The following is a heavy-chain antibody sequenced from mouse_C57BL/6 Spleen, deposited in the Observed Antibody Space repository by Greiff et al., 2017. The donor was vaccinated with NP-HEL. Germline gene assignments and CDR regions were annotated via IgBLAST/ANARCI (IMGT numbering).Heavy chain of an antibody. D-gene: IGHD1-1*01. CDR3: ARGLYYGSSYVWFAY. J-gene: IGHJ3*01. CDR1: GYSITSGYY. V-gene: IGHV3-6*01. Sequence: EVKLMESGPGLVKPSQSLSLTCSVTGYSITSGYYWNWIRQFPGNKLEWMGYISYDGSNNYNPSLKNRISITRDTSKNQFFLKLNSVTTEDTATYYCARGLYYGSSYVWFAYWGQGTLVTVSA. CDR2: ISYDGSN.